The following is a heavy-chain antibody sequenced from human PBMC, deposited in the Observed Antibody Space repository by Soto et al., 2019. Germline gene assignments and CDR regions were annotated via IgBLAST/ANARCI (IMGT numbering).Heavy chain of an antibody. CDR2: IIPIFGTA. J-gene: IGHJ4*02. D-gene: IGHD3-22*01. CDR3: AGVVSLSYYDSSGYDY. CDR1: GGTFSSYA. V-gene: IGHV1-69*01. Sequence: QVQLVQSGAEVKKPGSSVKVSCKASGGTFSSYAISWVRQAPGQGLEWMGGIIPIFGTANYAQKFQGRVTITADESTSTAYMELSSLRSEDTAVYYCAGVVSLSYYDSSGYDYWGQGSLVTVSS.